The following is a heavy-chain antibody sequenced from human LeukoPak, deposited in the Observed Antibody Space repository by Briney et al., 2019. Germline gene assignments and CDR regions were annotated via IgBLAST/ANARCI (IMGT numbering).Heavy chain of an antibody. D-gene: IGHD7-27*01. CDR3: ARDENWGGGYYFDY. CDR1: GDSISSSSYY. J-gene: IGHJ4*02. CDR2: VYYSGST. Sequence: PSETLSLTCTVSGDSISSSSYYWGWIRQPPGKGLEWIGNVYYSGSTYYNPSLKSRVTISVDTSKNQFSLKLSSVTAADTAVYYCARDENWGGGYYFDYWGQGTLVTVSS. V-gene: IGHV4-39*07.